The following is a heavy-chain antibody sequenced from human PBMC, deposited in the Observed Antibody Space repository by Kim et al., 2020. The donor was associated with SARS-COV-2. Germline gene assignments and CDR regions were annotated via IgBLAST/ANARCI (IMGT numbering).Heavy chain of an antibody. CDR2: T. J-gene: IGHJ4*02. Sequence: TSNADTGRSQFTISRGSAKNTLYLQMNSLRLEDTAVYYCARGYGSGTNYWGQGTLVTVST. CDR3: ARGYGSGTNY. D-gene: IGHD3-10*01. V-gene: IGHV3-74*01.